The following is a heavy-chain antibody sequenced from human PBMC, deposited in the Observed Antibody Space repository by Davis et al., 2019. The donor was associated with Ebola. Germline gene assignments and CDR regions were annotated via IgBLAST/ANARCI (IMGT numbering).Heavy chain of an antibody. Sequence: SVKVSCKASGGTFSSYAISWVRQAPGQGLEWIGGIIPIFGTANYAQKFQGRVTITADESTSTAYMELSSLRSEDTAVYYCAIGVLQRLLYYYYMDVWGKGTTVTVSS. J-gene: IGHJ6*03. V-gene: IGHV1-69*13. CDR2: IIPIFGTA. CDR3: AIGVLQRLLYYYYMDV. CDR1: GGTFSSYA. D-gene: IGHD6-25*01.